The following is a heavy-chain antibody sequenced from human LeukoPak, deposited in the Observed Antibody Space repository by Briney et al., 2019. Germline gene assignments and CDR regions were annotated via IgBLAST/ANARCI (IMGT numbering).Heavy chain of an antibody. CDR1: GFTFSSYA. CDR3: AKDRKQLVGFDY. J-gene: IGHJ4*02. CDR2: ISYDGSNK. V-gene: IGHV3-30-3*01. Sequence: GGSLRLSCAASGFTFSSYAMHWVRQAPGKGLEWVAVISYDGSNKYYADSVKGRFTISRDNSKNTLYLQMNSLRAEDTAVYYCAKDRKQLVGFDYWGQGTLVTVSS. D-gene: IGHD6-6*01.